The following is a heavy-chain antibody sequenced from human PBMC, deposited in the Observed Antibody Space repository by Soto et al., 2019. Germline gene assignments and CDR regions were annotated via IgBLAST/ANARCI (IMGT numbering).Heavy chain of an antibody. CDR2: IWYDGSNK. CDR3: ARDDRRGWYFDL. J-gene: IGHJ2*01. CDR1: GFTFSSYG. Sequence: ESGGGVVQPGRSLRLSCAASGFTFSSYGMHWVRQAPGKGLEWVAVIWYDGSNKYYADSVKGRFTISRDNSKNTLYLQMNSLRAEDTAVYYCARDDRRGWYFDLWGRGTLVTVSS. V-gene: IGHV3-33*01.